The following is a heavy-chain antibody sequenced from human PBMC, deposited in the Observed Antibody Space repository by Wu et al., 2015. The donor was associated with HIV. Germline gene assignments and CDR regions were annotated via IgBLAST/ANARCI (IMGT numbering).Heavy chain of an antibody. CDR3: GRRGSWGDRTTIIRGGVDV. J-gene: IGHJ6*02. D-gene: IGHD3-10*01. Sequence: QVQLVQSGAEVKKPGASVKVSCKASGYTFSGYYIHWVRQAPGQGLECMGWINPNSGKGYYAQRFQGRVTMSRNISTTTAHMELSSLTSEDTAVYYCGRRGSWGDRTTIIRGGVDVWGQGTTVSVS. CDR1: GYTFSGYY. CDR2: INPNSGKG. V-gene: IGHV1-8*02.